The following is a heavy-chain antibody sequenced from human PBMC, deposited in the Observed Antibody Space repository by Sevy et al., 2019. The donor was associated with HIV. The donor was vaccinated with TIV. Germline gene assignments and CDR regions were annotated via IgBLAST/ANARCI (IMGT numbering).Heavy chain of an antibody. D-gene: IGHD3-10*01. Sequence: GGSLRLSCTASGFTFSSYDMNWVRQAPGKGLEWVSKISSRGSSIYYADSVRGRFTISRDNAKNSLNLQMNILRVDGTAVYYCKRIGGAFDNWFDPWGQGTLVTVSS. J-gene: IGHJ5*02. CDR1: GFTFSSYD. CDR3: KRIGGAFDNWFDP. V-gene: IGHV3-48*03. CDR2: ISSRGSSI.